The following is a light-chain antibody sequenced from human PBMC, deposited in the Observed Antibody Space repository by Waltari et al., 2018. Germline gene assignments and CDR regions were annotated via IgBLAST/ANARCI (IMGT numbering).Light chain of an antibody. Sequence: DIVMTQSPDSLAVSLGERATINCKSSQSVFYSPNNKNYLSWYQQKPGQPPKLLIYWASTRESGVPDRFSGSGSGTDFTLTISSLQAEDVALYFCQQYYGSPFTFVGGTKVEIK. J-gene: IGKJ4*01. V-gene: IGKV4-1*01. CDR3: QQYYGSPFT. CDR1: QSVFYSPNNKNY. CDR2: WAS.